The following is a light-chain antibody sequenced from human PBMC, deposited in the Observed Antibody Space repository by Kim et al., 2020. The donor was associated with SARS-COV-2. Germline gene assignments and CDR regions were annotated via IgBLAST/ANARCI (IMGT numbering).Light chain of an antibody. Sequence: QSALTQPASVSGSPGQSITISCTGTSSDVGGYNYVSWYQQHPGKAPKIMIYDVSHRPSGVSNRFSGSKSGNTASLTISGLQAEDEADYYCSSYTSSNTIGIFGGGTKVTVL. V-gene: IGLV2-14*03. J-gene: IGLJ2*01. CDR2: DVS. CDR1: SSDVGGYNY. CDR3: SSYTSSNTIGI.